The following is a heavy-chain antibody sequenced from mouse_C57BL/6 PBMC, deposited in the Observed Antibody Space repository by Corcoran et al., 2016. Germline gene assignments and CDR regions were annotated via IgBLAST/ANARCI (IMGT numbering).Heavy chain of an antibody. Sequence: DVQLQESGPGLVKPSQSLSLTCSVTGYSITSGYYWNWIRQFPGNKLEWMGYISYDGSNNYNPSLKNRISITRDTSKNQFFLKLNSVTTEDTATYYCARGELTGYFDDWGQGTTLTVSS. CDR1: GYSITSGYY. V-gene: IGHV3-6*01. D-gene: IGHD4-1*01. J-gene: IGHJ2*01. CDR2: ISYDGSN. CDR3: ARGELTGYFDD.